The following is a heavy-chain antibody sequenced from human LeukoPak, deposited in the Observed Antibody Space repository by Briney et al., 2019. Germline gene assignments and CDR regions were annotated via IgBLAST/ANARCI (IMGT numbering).Heavy chain of an antibody. CDR2: ISYDGSNK. D-gene: IGHD1-1*01. CDR3: TRGSTGY. Sequence: GGSLGLSCAASGFTFSSYGMHWVRQAPGKGLEWVAVISYDGSNKYYADSVKGRFTISRDNSKNTLYLQMNSLRAEDTAVYFCTRGSTGYWGQGTLVTVSS. CDR1: GFTFSSYG. V-gene: IGHV3-30*03. J-gene: IGHJ4*02.